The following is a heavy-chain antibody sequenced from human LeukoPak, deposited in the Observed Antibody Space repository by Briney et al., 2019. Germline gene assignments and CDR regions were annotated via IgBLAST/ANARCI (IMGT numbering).Heavy chain of an antibody. CDR2: IYYSGST. Sequence: SETLSLTCTVSGGSLSSYYWSWIRQPPGKGLEWIGYIYYSGSTNYNPSLKSRVTISVDTSKNQFSLKLSSVTAADTAVYYCARHMSWQWEYYFDYWGQGTLVTVSS. V-gene: IGHV4-59*08. CDR1: GGSLSSYY. J-gene: IGHJ4*02. CDR3: ARHMSWQWEYYFDY. D-gene: IGHD1-26*01.